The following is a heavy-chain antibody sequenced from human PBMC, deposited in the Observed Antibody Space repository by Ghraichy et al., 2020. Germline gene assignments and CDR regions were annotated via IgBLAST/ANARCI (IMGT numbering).Heavy chain of an antibody. CDR2: ISSNGGST. V-gene: IGHV3-64D*06. Sequence: GGSLRLSCSASGFTFSSYAMHWVRQAPGKGLEYVSAISSNGGSTYYADSVKGRFTISRDNSKNTLYLQMSSLRAEDTAVYYCVKDGNIAAAGTLTSRLYNWFDPWGQGTLVTVSS. CDR1: GFTFSSYA. CDR3: VKDGNIAAAGTLTSRLYNWFDP. D-gene: IGHD6-13*01. J-gene: IGHJ5*02.